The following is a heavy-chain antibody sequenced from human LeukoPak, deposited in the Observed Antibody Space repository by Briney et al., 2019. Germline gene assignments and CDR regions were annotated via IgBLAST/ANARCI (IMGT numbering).Heavy chain of an antibody. J-gene: IGHJ4*02. D-gene: IGHD3-10*01. V-gene: IGHV1-46*01. Sequence: EASVKVSCKASGYTFTSYYMHWVRQAPGQGLEWMGIINPSGGSTSYAQKFQGRVTMTTDTSTSTAYMELRSLRSDDTAVYYCARDRSTMVRGVPSSFDYWGQGTLVTVSS. CDR2: INPSGGST. CDR3: ARDRSTMVRGVPSSFDY. CDR1: GYTFTSYY.